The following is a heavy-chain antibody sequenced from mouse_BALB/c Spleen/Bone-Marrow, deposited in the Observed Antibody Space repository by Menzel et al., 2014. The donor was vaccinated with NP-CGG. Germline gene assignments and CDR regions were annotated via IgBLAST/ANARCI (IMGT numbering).Heavy chain of an antibody. CDR2: IYPGDGDT. D-gene: IGHD2-1*01. Sequence: QVQLQQSGAELVRPGSSVKISCKASGYAFSSYWMNWVKQWPGQGLEWIGQIYPGDGDTNYSGKFEGKATLTADESSSTAYMQLSSLTSEDSAVYFCAFGNYDFDYRAQCTTLPVSS. CDR1: GYAFSSYW. CDR3: AFGNYDFDY. J-gene: IGHJ2*01. V-gene: IGHV1-80*01.